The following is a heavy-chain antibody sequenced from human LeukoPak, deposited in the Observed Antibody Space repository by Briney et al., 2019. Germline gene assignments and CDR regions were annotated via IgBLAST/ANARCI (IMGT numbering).Heavy chain of an antibody. CDR3: ARVRRRAAAGSDWFYP. J-gene: IGHJ5*02. CDR2: IYTSGST. Sequence: SETLSLTCTVSGGSISSYYWSWIRQPAGKGLEWIGRIYTSGSTNYNPSLKSRVTMSVDTSKNQFSLKLSSVTAADTAVYYCARVRRRAAAGSDWFYPWGQGTLVTVSS. D-gene: IGHD6-13*01. V-gene: IGHV4-4*07. CDR1: GGSISSYY.